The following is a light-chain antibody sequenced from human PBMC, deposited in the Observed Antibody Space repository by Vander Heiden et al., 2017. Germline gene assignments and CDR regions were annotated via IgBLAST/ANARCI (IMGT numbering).Light chain of an antibody. CDR1: ALPNQY. J-gene: IGLJ3*02. CDR2: KDS. V-gene: IGLV3-25*03. Sequence: SYEVTQPPSVSVSPGQTARITCSGDALPNQYAYWYQQKPGQAPVLVIYKDSERPSGIPERFSGSSSGTTVTLTISGVQAEDEADYYCQSADSSDTWMFGGGTKLTAL. CDR3: QSADSSDTWM.